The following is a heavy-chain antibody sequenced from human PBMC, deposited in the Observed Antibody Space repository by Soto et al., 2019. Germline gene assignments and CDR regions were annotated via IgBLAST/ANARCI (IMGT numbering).Heavy chain of an antibody. V-gene: IGHV6-1*01. D-gene: IGHD2-15*01. CDR1: GDSVSSDSAA. CDR3: ARPIYHLVRWGGYCSGGSCVHYYYSMDV. Sequence: SQTLSLTCAISGDSVSSDSAAWNWIRQSPSRGLEWLGRTYYRSKWYNDYAVSVKSRITINPDTSKNQFSLQLNSVTPEDTAVYSCARPIYHLVRWGGYCSGGSCVHYYYSMDVWGQGTTVAVSS. CDR2: TYYRSKWYN. J-gene: IGHJ6*02.